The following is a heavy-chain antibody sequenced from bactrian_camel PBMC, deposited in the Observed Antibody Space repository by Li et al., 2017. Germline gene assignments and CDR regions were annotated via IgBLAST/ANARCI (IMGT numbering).Heavy chain of an antibody. V-gene: IGHV3S25*01. Sequence: QLVESGGGSVQAGGSLRLSCAASGFTFSDYWMYWVRQAPGKGLERFEWVSTITSTGSTTYYADSGKGRFTISRDNAKNMVYLQMNSLKLEDTAVYYCVIPAASEDWMFAYWGQGTQVTVS. D-gene: IGHD8*01. CDR1: GFTFSDYW. CDR2: ITSTGSTT. J-gene: IGHJ6*01. CDR3: VIPAASEDWMFAY.